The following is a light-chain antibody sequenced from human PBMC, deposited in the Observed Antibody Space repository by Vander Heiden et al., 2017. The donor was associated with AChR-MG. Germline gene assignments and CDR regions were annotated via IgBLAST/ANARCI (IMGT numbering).Light chain of an antibody. Sequence: QSALTQPASGSGSPGQWITISCTGTSSDVGGYNYVSWYQQHPGKAPKLMIYDVSKRPSGVSNRFSGAKSGNTASLTISGLQAEDEADYYCSSYTSSSTLVFGGGTKLTVL. CDR2: DVS. CDR3: SSYTSSSTLV. CDR1: SSDVGGYNY. V-gene: IGLV2-14*01. J-gene: IGLJ2*01.